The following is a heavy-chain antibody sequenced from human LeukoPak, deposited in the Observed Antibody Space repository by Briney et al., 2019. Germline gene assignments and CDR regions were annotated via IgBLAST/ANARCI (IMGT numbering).Heavy chain of an antibody. CDR2: INHSGST. CDR1: GGSISSSSYY. V-gene: IGHV4-39*07. CDR3: AGAARAPDAFDI. J-gene: IGHJ3*02. Sequence: SETLSLTCTVSGGSISSSSYYWGWIRQPPGKGLEWIGEINHSGSTNYNPSLKSRITISVDTSKNQFSLKLSSVTAADTAVYYCAGAARAPDAFDIWGQGTMVTVSS.